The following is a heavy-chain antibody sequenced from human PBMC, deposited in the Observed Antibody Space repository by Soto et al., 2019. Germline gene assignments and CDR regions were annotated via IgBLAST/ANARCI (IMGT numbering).Heavy chain of an antibody. V-gene: IGHV3-11*06. CDR3: ARFTTALDY. J-gene: IGHJ4*02. Sequence: VQLVETGGGLIQPGGSLRLSCAASGFTFSDYYMSWIRQAPGKGLEWVSYISSSSSYTNYADSVKGRFTISRDNAKNSLYLQMNSLRAEDTAVYYCARFTTALDYWGQGTLVTVSS. D-gene: IGHD3-22*01. CDR2: ISSSSSYT. CDR1: GFTFSDYY.